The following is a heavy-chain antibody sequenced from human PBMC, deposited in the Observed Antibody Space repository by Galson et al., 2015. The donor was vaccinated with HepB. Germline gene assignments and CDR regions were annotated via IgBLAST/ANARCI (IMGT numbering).Heavy chain of an antibody. J-gene: IGHJ3*02. CDR2: IKSNTDGGTT. CDR3: TTVRCHMVRGVIITPRHAFDI. Sequence: SLRLSCAASGFTISNAWMNWVRQAPGKGLEWVGRIKSNTDGGTTGYAAPVKGRFTISRDDSKNTLYLQMNSLKTEDTAVYYCTTVRCHMVRGVIITPRHAFDIWGQGTMVTVSS. V-gene: IGHV3-15*07. CDR1: GFTISNAW. D-gene: IGHD3-10*01.